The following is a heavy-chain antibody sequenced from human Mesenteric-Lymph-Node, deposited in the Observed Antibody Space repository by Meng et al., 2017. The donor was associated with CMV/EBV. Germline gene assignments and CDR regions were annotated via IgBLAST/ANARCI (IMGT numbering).Heavy chain of an antibody. CDR1: GGTLSRYA. Sequence: SVKVSCKASGGTLSRYAISWVRQAPGQGLEWMGGIIPIFGTVKYAQKFQGRVTITTDESTSTAYMELSSLRSEDTAVYYCARVVPRDESSNYYSWTQSGYFDHWGQGTLVTVSS. CDR3: ARVVPRDESSNYYSWTQSGYFDH. CDR2: IIPIFGTV. J-gene: IGHJ4*02. D-gene: IGHD3-22*01. V-gene: IGHV1-69*05.